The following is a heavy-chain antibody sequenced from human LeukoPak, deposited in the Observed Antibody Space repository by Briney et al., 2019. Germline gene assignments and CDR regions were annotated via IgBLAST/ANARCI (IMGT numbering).Heavy chain of an antibody. D-gene: IGHD2-2*01. V-gene: IGHV4-34*01. J-gene: IGHJ6*02. Sequence: SETLSLTCTVSGGSISSYYWSWIRQPPGKGLEWIGEINHSGSTNYNPSLKSRVTISVDMSKNQFSLKLSSVTAADTAVYYCARGPPAKPGTGYYYGMDVWGQGTTVTVSS. CDR3: ARGPPAKPGTGYYYGMDV. CDR2: INHSGST. CDR1: GGSISSYY.